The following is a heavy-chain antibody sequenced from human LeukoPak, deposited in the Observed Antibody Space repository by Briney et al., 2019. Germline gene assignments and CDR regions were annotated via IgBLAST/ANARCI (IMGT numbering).Heavy chain of an antibody. CDR2: IYSGGST. J-gene: IGHJ4*02. CDR1: GFTVSSNY. CDR3: AKGPSGSYPYYFDY. Sequence: GGSLRLSCAASGFTVSSNYMSWVRQAPGKGLEWVSVIYSGGSTYYADSVKGRFTISRDNSKNTLYLQMNSLRAEDTALYYCAKGPSGSYPYYFDYWGQGTLVTVSS. V-gene: IGHV3-53*01. D-gene: IGHD1-26*01.